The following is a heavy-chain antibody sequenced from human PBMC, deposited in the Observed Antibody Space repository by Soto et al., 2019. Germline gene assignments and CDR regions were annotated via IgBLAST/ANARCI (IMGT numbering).Heavy chain of an antibody. CDR2: IKQDGSEK. CDR1: GFNFSSYW. V-gene: IGHV3-7*01. Sequence: GGSLRLSCAASGFNFSSYWMSWVRQAPGKGREWVANIKQDGSEKYYVDSVKGRFTISRDNAKNSLYLQMNSLRAEDTAVYYCARDQALFDYWGQGTLVTVSS. J-gene: IGHJ4*02. CDR3: ARDQALFDY.